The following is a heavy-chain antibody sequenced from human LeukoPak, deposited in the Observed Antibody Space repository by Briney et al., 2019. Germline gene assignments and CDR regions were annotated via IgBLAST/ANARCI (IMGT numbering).Heavy chain of an antibody. CDR3: ARDLHDIVLMVYATFDY. CDR1: GFTFSSYA. V-gene: IGHV3-30*04. CDR2: ISYDGSNK. J-gene: IGHJ4*02. D-gene: IGHD2-8*01. Sequence: PGRSLRLSCAASGFTFSSYAMHWVRQAPGKGLEWVAVISYDGSNKYYADSVKGRFTISRGNSKNTLYLQMNSLRAEDTAVYYCARDLHDIVLMVYATFDYWGQGTLVTVSS.